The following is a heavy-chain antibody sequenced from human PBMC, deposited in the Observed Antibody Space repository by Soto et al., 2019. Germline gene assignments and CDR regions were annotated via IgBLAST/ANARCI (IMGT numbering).Heavy chain of an antibody. J-gene: IGHJ5*02. V-gene: IGHV1-8*01. Sequence: ASVKVSCKASGYTFTSYDINWVRQATGQGLEWMGWMNPNSGNTGYAQKFQGRVTMTRNTSISTAYMELSSLRSEDTAVYYCARXDQNIVLMVYASNWFDPWGQGTLVTVSS. D-gene: IGHD2-8*01. CDR1: GYTFTSYD. CDR3: ARXDQNIVLMVYASNWFDP. CDR2: MNPNSGNT.